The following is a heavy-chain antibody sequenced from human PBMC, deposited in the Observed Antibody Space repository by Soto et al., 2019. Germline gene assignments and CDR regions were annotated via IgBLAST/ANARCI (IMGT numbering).Heavy chain of an antibody. CDR3: ATSEGRQRYSFEY. CDR1: GFTFNRQD. J-gene: IGHJ4*02. D-gene: IGHD5-18*01. V-gene: IGHV1-69*13. CDR2: IIPMFGTP. Sequence: SVKVSCKASGFTFNRQDMRWVRQAPGQGLEWMGGIIPMFGTPHYAEKFQDRVTITADESTGTAYLELSSLTSEDTAVYYCATSEGRQRYSFEYWGPGTMVTGSS.